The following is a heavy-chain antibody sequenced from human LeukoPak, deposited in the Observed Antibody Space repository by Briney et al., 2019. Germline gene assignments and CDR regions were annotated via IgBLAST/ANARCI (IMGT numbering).Heavy chain of an antibody. D-gene: IGHD3-3*01. CDR1: GYSISSGYY. V-gene: IGHV4-38-2*02. CDR2: IYHSGST. J-gene: IGHJ6*03. CDR3: ARDARYDFWSGYYYYYYYMDV. Sequence: SETLSLTCTVSGYSISSGYYGGWIRQPPGKGLEWIGGIYHSGSTYYNPSLKSRVTISVDTSKNQFSLKLSSVTAVDTAVYYCARDARYDFWSGYYYYYYYMDVWGKGTTVTVYS.